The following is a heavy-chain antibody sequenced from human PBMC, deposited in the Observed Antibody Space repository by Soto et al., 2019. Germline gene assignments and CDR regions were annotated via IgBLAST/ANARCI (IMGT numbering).Heavy chain of an antibody. V-gene: IGHV4-31*01. CDR3: ARSPEATVTAFDY. CDR1: GGSISSGGYY. CDR2: IYYCGST. J-gene: IGHJ4*02. D-gene: IGHD4-17*01. Sequence: QVQLQESGPGLVKPSQTLSLTCTVSGGSISSGGYYWSWIRQHPGKGLEWIGYIYYCGSTYYNPSLQRLVTISVDTSKNQFSLKLSSVTAADTAVYYCARSPEATVTAFDYWGQGTLVTVSS.